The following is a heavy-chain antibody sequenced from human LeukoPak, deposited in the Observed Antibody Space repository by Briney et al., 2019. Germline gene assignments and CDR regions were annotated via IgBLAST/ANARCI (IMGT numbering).Heavy chain of an antibody. CDR2: IIPIFGTA. V-gene: IGHV1-69*13. D-gene: IGHD1-7*01. CDR1: GGTFSSYA. CDR3: ASGRQTTGWFDP. J-gene: IGHJ5*02. Sequence: SVKVSCKASGGTFSSYAISWVRQAPGQGLEWMGGIIPIFGTANYAQKFQGRVTITADESTSTAYMELSSLRSEDTAVYYCASGRQTTGWFDPWGQGTLVTVSS.